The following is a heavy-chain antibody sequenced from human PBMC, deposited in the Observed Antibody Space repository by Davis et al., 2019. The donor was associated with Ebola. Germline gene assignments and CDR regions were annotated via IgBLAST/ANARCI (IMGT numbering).Heavy chain of an antibody. J-gene: IGHJ5*02. CDR1: GGSFSGYY. V-gene: IGHV4-34*01. Sequence: PSETLSLTCAVYGGSFSGYYWSWIRQPPGKGLEWIGEINHSGSTNYNPSLKRRVTITVDTSKNQFSLKLSSVTAADTAVYYCARPVTRKYSSGWYWFDPWGQGTLVTVSS. D-gene: IGHD6-19*01. CDR3: ARPVTRKYSSGWYWFDP. CDR2: INHSGST.